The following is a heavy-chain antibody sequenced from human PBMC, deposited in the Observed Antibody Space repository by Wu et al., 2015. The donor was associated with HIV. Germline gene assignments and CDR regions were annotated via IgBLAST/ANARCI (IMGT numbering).Heavy chain of an antibody. D-gene: IGHD3-9*01. J-gene: IGHJ4*02. V-gene: IGHV1-18*01. CDR1: GYNFNGFG. Sequence: QVQLVQSGIEVKKSGASVKVSCKASGYNFNGFGIIWVRQAPGQGLEWMGWISDYERNIHYGQKFRGRLTLTADTVTSTAFMDLRNLRSDDTAIYFCARGRYSSNTGFFDFWGQGTLAPSP. CDR2: ISDYERNI. CDR3: ARGRYSSNTGFFDF.